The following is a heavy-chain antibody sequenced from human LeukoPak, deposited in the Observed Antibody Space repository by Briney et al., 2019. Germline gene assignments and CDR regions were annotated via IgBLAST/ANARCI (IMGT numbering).Heavy chain of an antibody. Sequence: ASVKVSCKASGYTFTAYSMHWVRQAPGQGLEWMGWIDPNSGGTNYAQKFQGRVTMTRDTSITTAYMELSRLRSDDTAVYYCARDLDYYGSGSFFNIWGQGTMVTVSS. CDR3: ARDLDYYGSGSFFNI. D-gene: IGHD3-10*01. CDR1: GYTFTAYS. V-gene: IGHV1-2*02. J-gene: IGHJ3*02. CDR2: IDPNSGGT.